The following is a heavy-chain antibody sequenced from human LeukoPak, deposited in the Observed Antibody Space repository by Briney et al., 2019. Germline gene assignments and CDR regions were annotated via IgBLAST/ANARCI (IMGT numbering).Heavy chain of an antibody. CDR1: GGFISSYY. Sequence: PSETLSLTCTVSGGFISSYYWSWIRQPPRKGLEWIGYIYYSGSTNYNPSLKSRVTMSVDTSKNQFSLNLSSLTAADTAVYYCARELSMAGKTVFDSWGQGTLVTVSS. V-gene: IGHV4-59*01. D-gene: IGHD6-19*01. J-gene: IGHJ4*02. CDR3: ARELSMAGKTVFDS. CDR2: IYYSGST.